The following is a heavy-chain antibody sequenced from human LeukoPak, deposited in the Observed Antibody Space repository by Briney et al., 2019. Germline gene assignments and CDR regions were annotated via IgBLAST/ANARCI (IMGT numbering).Heavy chain of an antibody. Sequence: SETLSLTCTVSGGPISSYYWSWIRQPPGKGLEWIGYIYYSGTTNYNPSLKSRATISIDTSKNQFSLKLSSVTAADTAVYYCARGIHRGLDGHYYMDVWGTGTTVTVSS. D-gene: IGHD3-10*01. J-gene: IGHJ6*03. CDR1: GGPISSYY. CDR2: IYYSGTT. V-gene: IGHV4-59*01. CDR3: ARGIHRGLDGHYYMDV.